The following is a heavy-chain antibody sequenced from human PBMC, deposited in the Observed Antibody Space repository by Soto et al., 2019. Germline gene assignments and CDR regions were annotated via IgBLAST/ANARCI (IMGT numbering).Heavy chain of an antibody. V-gene: IGHV3-48*02. CDR2: ISSSSSPI. CDR1: GFIFSSYS. J-gene: IGHJ6*02. CDR3: ARERDGMDV. Sequence: VGSLRLSCAASGFIFSSYSMNWVRQAPGKGLEWISYISSSSSPIYYADSVKGRFTISRDNAKNSLFLQMNSLRDDDTAYYYCARERDGMDVWGQGTTVTVSS.